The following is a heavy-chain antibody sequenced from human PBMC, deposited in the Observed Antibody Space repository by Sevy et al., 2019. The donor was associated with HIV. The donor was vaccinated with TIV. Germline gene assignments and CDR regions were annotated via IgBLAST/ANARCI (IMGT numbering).Heavy chain of an antibody. Sequence: ASVKVSCKASGGTFSSYAISWVRQAPGQGLEWMGGIIPIFGTANYAQKFQGRVTITADESTSTAYMELSSLRSEDTAVYYCAGPQAPRYCSSTSCYFDYYYYGMDVWGQRTTVTVSS. V-gene: IGHV1-69*13. CDR1: GGTFSSYA. J-gene: IGHJ6*02. D-gene: IGHD2-2*01. CDR2: IIPIFGTA. CDR3: AGPQAPRYCSSTSCYFDYYYYGMDV.